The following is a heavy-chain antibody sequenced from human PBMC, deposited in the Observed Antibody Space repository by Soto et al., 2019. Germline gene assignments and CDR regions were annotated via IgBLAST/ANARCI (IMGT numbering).Heavy chain of an antibody. Sequence: QVQLQQWGAGLLKPSETLSLTCAVHGGSFSGYYWTWIRQPPGTGLEWIGEINHSGSTNYNPSLKNRVTIPVDTSKNQFSLKLTSVTAADTAVYYCARDKITGLFDYWGQGTLVTVSS. CDR1: GGSFSGYY. J-gene: IGHJ4*02. V-gene: IGHV4-34*01. D-gene: IGHD2-8*02. CDR3: ARDKITGLFDY. CDR2: INHSGST.